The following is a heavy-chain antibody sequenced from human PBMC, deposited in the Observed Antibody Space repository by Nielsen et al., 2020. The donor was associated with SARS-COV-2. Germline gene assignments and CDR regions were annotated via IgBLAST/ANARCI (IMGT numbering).Heavy chain of an antibody. D-gene: IGHD3-16*01. J-gene: IGHJ3*02. CDR1: GGSISSGGYS. CDR2: IYHSGRT. CDR3: ARGGRITFGGADDAFDI. V-gene: IGHV4-30-2*01. Sequence: SETLSLTCAVSGGSISSGGYSWSWIRQPPGKGLEWIGYIYHSGRTYYNPSLKSRVTISIDRSKNQFSLKLSSVTAADTAVYYCARGGRITFGGADDAFDIWGQGTMVTVSS.